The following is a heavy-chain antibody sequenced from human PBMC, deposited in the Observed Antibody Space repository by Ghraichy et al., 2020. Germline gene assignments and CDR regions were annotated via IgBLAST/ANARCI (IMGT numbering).Heavy chain of an antibody. CDR3: ARSSYSSGWYGGYWYFDL. D-gene: IGHD6-19*01. CDR1: GFTFSDYY. Sequence: SCAASGFTFSDYYMSWIRQAPGKGLEWVSYISSSGSTIYYADSVKGRFTISRDNAKNSLYLQMNSLRAEDTAVYYCARSSYSSGWYGGYWYFDLWGRGTLVTVSS. CDR2: ISSSGSTI. V-gene: IGHV3-11*01. J-gene: IGHJ2*01.